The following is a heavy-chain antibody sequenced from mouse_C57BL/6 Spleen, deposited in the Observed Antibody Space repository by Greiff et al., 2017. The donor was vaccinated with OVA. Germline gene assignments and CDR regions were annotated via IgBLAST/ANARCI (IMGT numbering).Heavy chain of an antibody. D-gene: IGHD1-1*01. J-gene: IGHJ3*01. V-gene: IGHV1-64*01. Sequence: VQLQQPGAELVKPGASVKLSCKASGYTFTSYWMHWVKQRPGQGLEWIGMIHPNSGSTNYNEKFKSKATLTVDKSSSTAYMQLSSLTSEDSAVYYGARYYYGSSPAWFAYWGQGTLVTVSA. CDR3: ARYYYGSSPAWFAY. CDR1: GYTFTSYW. CDR2: IHPNSGST.